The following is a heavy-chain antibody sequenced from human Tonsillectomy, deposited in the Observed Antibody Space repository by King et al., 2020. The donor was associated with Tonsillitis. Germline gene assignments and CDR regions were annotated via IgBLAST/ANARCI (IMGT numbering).Heavy chain of an antibody. CDR3: ARAEVLIATLGAFDI. D-gene: IGHD2-21*01. J-gene: IGHJ3*02. Sequence: VQLVESGGGLVQPGGSLRLSCAASGFTFSSYDMHWVRQATGKGLEWVSAIGTGGDTYYPGSVKGRFTISRENAKNSLYLQMNSLRAGDTAVYYCARAEVLIATLGAFDIWGQGTMVTVSS. CDR2: IGTGGDT. V-gene: IGHV3-13*01. CDR1: GFTFSSYD.